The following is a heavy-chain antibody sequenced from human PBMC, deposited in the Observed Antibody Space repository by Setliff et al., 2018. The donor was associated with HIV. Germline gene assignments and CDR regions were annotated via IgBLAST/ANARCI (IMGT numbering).Heavy chain of an antibody. Sequence: GASVKVSCKASGGTFTSSAISWVRQARGQGLEWMGAIIPHFDAPQYAQKFQGRVTITADQSTSTAYMELSGLTSEDTAVYYCARRRPPPSGAYPQYYMDVWGKGTTVTVSS. V-gene: IGHV1-69*13. J-gene: IGHJ6*03. CDR1: GGTFTSSA. D-gene: IGHD1-26*01. CDR2: IIPHFDAP. CDR3: ARRRPPPSGAYPQYYMDV.